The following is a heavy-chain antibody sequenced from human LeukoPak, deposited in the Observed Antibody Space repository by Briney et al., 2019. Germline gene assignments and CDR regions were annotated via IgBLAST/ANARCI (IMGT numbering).Heavy chain of an antibody. Sequence: TPSETLSLTCTVSGGSISSSSYYWGWIRQPPGKGLEWIGSIYYSGSTYYNPSLKSRVTISVDTSKNQFSLKLSSVTAADTAVYYCAREFSTNWFDPWGQGTLVTVSS. CDR3: AREFSTNWFDP. CDR1: GGSISSSSYY. J-gene: IGHJ5*02. CDR2: IYYSGST. V-gene: IGHV4-39*07.